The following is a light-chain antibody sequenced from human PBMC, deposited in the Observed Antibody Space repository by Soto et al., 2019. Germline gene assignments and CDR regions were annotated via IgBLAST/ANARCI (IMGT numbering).Light chain of an antibody. CDR3: CSFAGSSIRYV. V-gene: IGLV2-23*01. Sequence: QSVLTQPASVSGSPGQSITISCTGDSSDVGSYNLVSWYQQHPGKAPKLLIYEGSKRPSGVSDRFSGSKSGNTASLTISGLQAEDEADYYCCSFAGSSIRYVFGTGTKLTVL. J-gene: IGLJ1*01. CDR2: EGS. CDR1: SSDVGSYNL.